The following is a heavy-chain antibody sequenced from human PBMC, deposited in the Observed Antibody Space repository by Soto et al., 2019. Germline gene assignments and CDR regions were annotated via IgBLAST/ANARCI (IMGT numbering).Heavy chain of an antibody. J-gene: IGHJ1*01. CDR2: ISYDGNNK. D-gene: IGHD1-7*01. V-gene: IGHV3-30-3*01. Sequence: PGGSLRLSCAASGFTYSTYTMHWVRQAPGKGLEWVAVISYDGNNKFYADSVKGRFTISRDSTKQTLYLQMNSLRPDDTAMYYCARDGVSSTEYTWNYRTHLAYWGQGALVTVSS. CDR1: GFTYSTYT. CDR3: ARDGVSSTEYTWNYRTHLAY.